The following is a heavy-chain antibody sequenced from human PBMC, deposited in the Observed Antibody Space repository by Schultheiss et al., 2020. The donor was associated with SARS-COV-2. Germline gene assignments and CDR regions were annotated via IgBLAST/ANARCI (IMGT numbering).Heavy chain of an antibody. J-gene: IGHJ4*02. CDR2: IYHSGST. Sequence: SETLSLTCTVSGYSSSSGYYWGWIRQPPGKGLEWIGSIYHSGSTYYNPSLKSRVTISVDTSKNQFSLKLSSVTAADTAVYYCARGDKGYCSSTSCYRQNPFRTLTFDYWGQGTLVTVSS. CDR3: ARGDKGYCSSTSCYRQNPFRTLTFDY. D-gene: IGHD2-2*01. V-gene: IGHV4-38-2*02. CDR1: GYSSSSGYY.